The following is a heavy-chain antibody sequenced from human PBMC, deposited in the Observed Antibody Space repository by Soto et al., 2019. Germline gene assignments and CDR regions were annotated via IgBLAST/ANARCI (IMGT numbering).Heavy chain of an antibody. Sequence: ASVKGSCKASGYTFTSYDIHWVRQAPGQRLEWMGWINAGNGNTKYSQKFQGRVIITRDTSAGTAYMELRSLRSEDTAVYYCATPIVAFYWGQGTLVTVSS. CDR3: ATPIVAFY. CDR1: GYTFTSYD. V-gene: IGHV1-3*01. CDR2: INAGNGNT. J-gene: IGHJ4*02. D-gene: IGHD5-12*01.